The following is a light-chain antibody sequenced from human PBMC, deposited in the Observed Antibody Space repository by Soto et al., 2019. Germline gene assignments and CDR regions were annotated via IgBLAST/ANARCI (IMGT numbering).Light chain of an antibody. V-gene: IGKV3-15*01. CDR2: DTS. Sequence: DIVLTQSPATLSASPGERVTLSCRASQFVSSRLAWYQRRPGQVPRLLIYDTSTRAPGISARVSGSGSGTELPLTISRLQYEDFAVYYCQEYIQWPPWMFGQGTTVDIK. CDR1: QFVSSR. CDR3: QEYIQWPPWM. J-gene: IGKJ1*01.